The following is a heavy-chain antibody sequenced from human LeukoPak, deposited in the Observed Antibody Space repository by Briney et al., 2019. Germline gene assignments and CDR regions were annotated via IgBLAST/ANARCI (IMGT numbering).Heavy chain of an antibody. J-gene: IGHJ6*03. Sequence: SETLSLTCTVSGGSISSYYWSWIRRPAGKGLEWIGRIYTSGSTNYNPSLKTRVTMSVDTSKNQFSLKLNSVTAADTAVYYCARTSWVAAYLSGNYYYYYMDVWGKGTTVTVSS. CDR3: ARTSWVAAYLSGNYYYYYMDV. CDR1: GGSISSYY. CDR2: IYTSGST. V-gene: IGHV4-4*07. D-gene: IGHD2-15*01.